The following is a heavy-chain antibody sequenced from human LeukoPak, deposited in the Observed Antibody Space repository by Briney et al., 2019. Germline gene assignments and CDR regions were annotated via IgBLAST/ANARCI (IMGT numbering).Heavy chain of an antibody. V-gene: IGHV3-21*01. J-gene: IGHJ4*02. D-gene: IGHD3-22*01. CDR2: ISSSSSYI. CDR1: GFTFSSYS. CDR3: ARDYYDSSGIYYFDY. Sequence: GGSLRLSCAASGFTFSSYSMNWVRQAPGKGLEWVSSISSSSSYIYYAASVKGRFTISRDNAKNSLYLQMNSLRAEDTAVYYCARDYYDSSGIYYFDYWGQGTLVTVSS.